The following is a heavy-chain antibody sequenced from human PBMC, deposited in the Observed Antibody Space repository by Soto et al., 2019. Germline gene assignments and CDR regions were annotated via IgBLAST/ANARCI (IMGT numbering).Heavy chain of an antibody. D-gene: IGHD1-26*01. J-gene: IGHJ3*01. CDR1: GFTFTNYW. V-gene: IGHV5-51*01. CDR2: IYPGDSET. CDR3: ARPYSGGPNDPFDV. Sequence: GASLKISCRRSGFTFTNYWIAWVRQMPGKGLEWMGIIYPGDSETSYSPPFQGQVIISADKSINTAYLQWSSLKASDTAMYYCARPYSGGPNDPFDVWGQGTMVTVSS.